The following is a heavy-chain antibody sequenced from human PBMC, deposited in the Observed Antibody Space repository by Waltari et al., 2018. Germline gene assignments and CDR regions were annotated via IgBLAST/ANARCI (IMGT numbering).Heavy chain of an antibody. CDR2: ISGNGANT. D-gene: IGHD6-13*01. V-gene: IGHV3-23*04. CDR1: GFTFSSYG. CDR3: AKALTLSSTWDMH. Sequence: VQLVESGGGVVQPGRSLRLSCAASGFTFSSYGMHWVRQAPGKGLGWVSSISGNGANTYYADSVKGRFTISRDNSKNTLFLQMDSLRAEDTAVYYCAKALTLSSTWDMHWGQGTLVTVSS. J-gene: IGHJ4*02.